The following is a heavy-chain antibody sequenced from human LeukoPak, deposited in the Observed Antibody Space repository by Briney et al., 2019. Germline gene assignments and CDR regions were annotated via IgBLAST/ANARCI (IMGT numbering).Heavy chain of an antibody. V-gene: IGHV1-18*01. CDR2: ISAYNGNI. Sequence: ASVKVSFKASGGTFSSYGISWVRQAPGQGLEWMGWISAYNGNINYAQKFQGRVTMTTDTSTSTAYMEVTSLRSDDTAVYYCARDGAPSDWFDPWGQGTLVTVFS. D-gene: IGHD3-10*01. CDR3: ARDGAPSDWFDP. J-gene: IGHJ5*02. CDR1: GGTFSSYG.